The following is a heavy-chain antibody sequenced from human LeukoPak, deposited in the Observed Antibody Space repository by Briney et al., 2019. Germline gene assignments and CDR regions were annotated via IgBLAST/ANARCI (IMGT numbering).Heavy chain of an antibody. V-gene: IGHV3-30*18. Sequence: GGSLRLSCAASGFTFSSYGMHWVRQAPGKGLEWVAVISYDGSNKYYADSVKGRFTISRDNSKNTLYLQMNSLRAEDTAVYYCAKDWVAGEDIVVVPAAEAYWGQGTLVTVSS. J-gene: IGHJ4*02. CDR3: AKDWVAGEDIVVVPAAEAY. D-gene: IGHD2-2*01. CDR1: GFTFSSYG. CDR2: ISYDGSNK.